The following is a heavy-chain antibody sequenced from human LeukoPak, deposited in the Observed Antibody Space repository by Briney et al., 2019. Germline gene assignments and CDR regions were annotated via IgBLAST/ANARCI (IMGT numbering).Heavy chain of an antibody. D-gene: IGHD3-22*01. CDR3: ARDLGQYYDTSDNWFDP. J-gene: IGHJ5*02. Sequence: GSLRLSCAAPGFTFSSYTMNWVRQAPGKGLEWIGSIYYSGNTYYNASLKSQVSISIDTSRNQFSLRLTSVTAADTAVYYCARDLGQYYDTSDNWFDPWGQGTLVTVSS. CDR1: GFTFSSYT. V-gene: IGHV4-59*05. CDR2: IYYSGNT.